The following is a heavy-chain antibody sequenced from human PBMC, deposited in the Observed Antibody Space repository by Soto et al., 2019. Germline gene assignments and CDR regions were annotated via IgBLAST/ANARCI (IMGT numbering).Heavy chain of an antibody. D-gene: IGHD5-18*01. CDR1: GYTFTSYG. CDR3: ARDTRGYSYGLGRDFDY. CDR2: ISAYNGNT. J-gene: IGHJ4*02. V-gene: IGHV1-18*01. Sequence: GASVKVSCKASGYTFTSYGISWVRQAPGQGLEWMGWISAYNGNTNYAQKLQGRVTMTTDTSTSTAYMELRSLRSDDTAVYYCARDTRGYSYGLGRDFDYWGQGTLVTVSS.